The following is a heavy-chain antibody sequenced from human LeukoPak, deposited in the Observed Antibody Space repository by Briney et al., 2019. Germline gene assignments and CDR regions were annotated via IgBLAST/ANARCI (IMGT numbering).Heavy chain of an antibody. J-gene: IGHJ4*02. CDR3: TTDGRGGDFWSGYYTRNY. CDR1: GFTVSSNY. Sequence: GGSLRLSCAASGFTVSSNYMSWVRQAPGKGLEWVSVIYSGGSTYYADSVKGRFTISRDNSKNTLYLQMNSLKTEDTAVYYCTTDGRGGDFWSGYYTRNYWGQGTLVTVSS. CDR2: IYSGGST. V-gene: IGHV3-53*01. D-gene: IGHD3-3*01.